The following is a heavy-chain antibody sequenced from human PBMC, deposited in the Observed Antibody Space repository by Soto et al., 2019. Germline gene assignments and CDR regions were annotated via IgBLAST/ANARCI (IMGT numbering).Heavy chain of an antibody. D-gene: IGHD5-12*01. J-gene: IGHJ6*02. V-gene: IGHV5-10-1*04. CDR3: ARLAQLQPSHGLDV. CDR1: GYSFTSYW. Sequence: LGESLKISCKASGYSFTSYWISWVRQMPGKGLEWMGRIDPSDSYIDYSPSFQGQVTIAVDKSTTTAYLQWSSVKASDTAIYYCARLAQLQPSHGLDVWAQGITVTV. CDR2: IDPSDSYI.